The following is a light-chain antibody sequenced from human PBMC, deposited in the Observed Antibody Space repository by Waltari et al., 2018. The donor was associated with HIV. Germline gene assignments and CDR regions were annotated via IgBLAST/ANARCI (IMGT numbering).Light chain of an antibody. CDR1: QDIGSS. CDR3: QKYNSAPHT. Sequence: IRMTQSPSSLSASVGDRNTITCRASQDIGSSLAWYQQMPGTVPKLVIFSASSLQSGVSSRFSGSGSGTYFTLTISSLQPEDAATYFCQKYNSAPHTFGQGTRVEI. V-gene: IGKV1-27*01. J-gene: IGKJ1*01. CDR2: SAS.